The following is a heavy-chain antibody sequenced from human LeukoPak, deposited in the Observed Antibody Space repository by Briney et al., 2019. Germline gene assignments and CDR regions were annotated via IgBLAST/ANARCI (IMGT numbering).Heavy chain of an antibody. Sequence: GRSLRLSCAASGFTFSSYGMHWVRQAPGKGLEWEAVISYDGSNKYYADSVKGRFTISRDNSKNTLYLQMNSLRAEDTAVYYCAKSYDYVWGSFGGWGQGTLVTVSS. D-gene: IGHD3-16*01. V-gene: IGHV3-30*18. CDR1: GFTFSSYG. CDR2: ISYDGSNK. CDR3: AKSYDYVWGSFGG. J-gene: IGHJ4*02.